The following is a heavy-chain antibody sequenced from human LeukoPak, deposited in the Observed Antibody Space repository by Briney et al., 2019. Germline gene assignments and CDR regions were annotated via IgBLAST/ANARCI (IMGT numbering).Heavy chain of an antibody. CDR1: GFTFSSYT. J-gene: IGHJ6*02. Sequence: GGSLRLSCAASGFTFSSYTMNWVRQAPGEGLEWVSYISTTSVTINYADSVKGRFTISRDNAKNSLYLQMNSLRDEDTAVYYCARVESYYYGMDVWGQGTTVTVSS. CDR2: ISTTSVTI. V-gene: IGHV3-48*02. CDR3: ARVESYYYGMDV.